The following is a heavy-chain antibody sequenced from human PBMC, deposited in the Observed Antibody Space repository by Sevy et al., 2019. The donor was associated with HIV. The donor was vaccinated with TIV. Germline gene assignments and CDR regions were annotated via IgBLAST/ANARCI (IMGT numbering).Heavy chain of an antibody. V-gene: IGHV3-48*03. Sequence: GGSLRLSCAASGFTFNVYEMNWVRQAQGKGLEWVSYISSCFSIYYADSVKCRFTISRDNAKNSLYLQMNSLRAEDTAVYYCTNYVHYWGQGTLVTVSS. CDR2: ISSCFSI. J-gene: IGHJ4*02. CDR1: GFTFNVYE. CDR3: TNYVHY.